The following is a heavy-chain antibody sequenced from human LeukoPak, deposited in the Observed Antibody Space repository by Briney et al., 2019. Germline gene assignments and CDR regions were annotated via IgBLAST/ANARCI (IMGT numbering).Heavy chain of an antibody. Sequence: GGSLRLSCAASGFTFSSYGMHWVRQAPGKGLEWVAVIWYDGSNKYYADSVKGRFTISRDNSKNTLYLQMNSPRAEDTAVYYCAREVVVPAAIMDYWGQGTLVTVSS. J-gene: IGHJ4*02. CDR3: AREVVVPAAIMDY. D-gene: IGHD2-2*02. CDR1: GFTFSSYG. V-gene: IGHV3-33*01. CDR2: IWYDGSNK.